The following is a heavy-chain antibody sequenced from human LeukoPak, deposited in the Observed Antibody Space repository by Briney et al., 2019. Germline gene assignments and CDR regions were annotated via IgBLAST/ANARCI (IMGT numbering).Heavy chain of an antibody. V-gene: IGHV4-4*02. CDR2: INHSGST. Sequence: PSGTLSLTCAVSGGSISSSNWWSWIRQPPGKGLEWIGEINHSGSTNYNPSLKSRVTISVDTSKNQFSLKLSSVTAADTAVHYCARRPITMVRGVIIFGIGYFDYWGQGTLVTVSS. CDR3: ARRPITMVRGVIIFGIGYFDY. CDR1: GGSISSSNW. D-gene: IGHD3-10*01. J-gene: IGHJ4*02.